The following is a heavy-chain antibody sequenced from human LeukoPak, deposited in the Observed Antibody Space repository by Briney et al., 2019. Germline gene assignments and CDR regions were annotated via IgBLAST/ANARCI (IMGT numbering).Heavy chain of an antibody. CDR3: AREGGGKLDY. J-gene: IGHJ4*02. CDR1: GYSISSGYY. CDR2: IYHSGST. Sequence: SETLSLTCTVSGYSISSGYYWGWIRQPPGKGLEWIGSIYHSGSTYYNPSLKSRVTISVDTSKNQFSLKLSSMTAADTAVYYCAREGGGKLDYWGQGTLITVSS. D-gene: IGHD4-23*01. V-gene: IGHV4-38-2*02.